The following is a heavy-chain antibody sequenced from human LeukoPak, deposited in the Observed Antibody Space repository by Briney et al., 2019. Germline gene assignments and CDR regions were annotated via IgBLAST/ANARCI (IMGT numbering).Heavy chain of an antibody. CDR2: IYYSGST. D-gene: IGHD5-18*01. V-gene: IGHV4-39*07. CDR3: ARGPIAIQLWLLYYFDY. CDR1: GGSISSSSYY. J-gene: IGHJ4*02. Sequence: SETLSLTCTVSGGSISSSSYYWGWIRQPPGKGLEWIGSIYYSGSTYYNLSLKSRVTISVDTSKNQFSLKLSSVTAADTAVYYCARGPIAIQLWLLYYFDYWGQGTLVTVSS.